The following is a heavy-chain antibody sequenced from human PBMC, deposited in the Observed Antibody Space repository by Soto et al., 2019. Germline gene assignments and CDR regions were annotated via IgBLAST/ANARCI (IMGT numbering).Heavy chain of an antibody. CDR1: GYTFTTYY. CDR3: ARAGYCSGGTCFHGNCDY. V-gene: IGHV1-46*01. J-gene: IGHJ4*02. CDR2: INPNGGST. Sequence: QVQLVQSGAEVKRPGASVKVSCKASGYTFTTYYMHWVRQAPGQGLEWLGIINPNGGSTTYAQKFQGRVTMTRDMSTSTVYLVLSRLRSEETAVYYCARAGYCSGGTCFHGNCDYWGQGTLVTVS. D-gene: IGHD2-15*01.